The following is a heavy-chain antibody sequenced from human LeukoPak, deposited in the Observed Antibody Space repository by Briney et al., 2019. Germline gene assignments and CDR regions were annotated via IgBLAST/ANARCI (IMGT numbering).Heavy chain of an antibody. V-gene: IGHV3-21*01. Sequence: GGSLRLSCAASGFTFSSSSMNWVRQAPGKGLEWVSSISSSSSYIYFADSVKGRFTISRDNAKNSLYLQMNSLRAEDTAVYYCARDPPFIIGTTFFDYWGQGTLVTVSS. CDR1: GFTFSSSS. J-gene: IGHJ4*02. CDR3: ARDPPFIIGTTFFDY. CDR2: ISSSSSYI. D-gene: IGHD1-20*01.